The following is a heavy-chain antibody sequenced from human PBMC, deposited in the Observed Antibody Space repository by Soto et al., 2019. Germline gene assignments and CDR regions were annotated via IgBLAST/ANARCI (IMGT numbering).Heavy chain of an antibody. Sequence: QVQLVESGGGVVQPGRSLKLSCAASGFSFTSHTMHWVRQVSGKXLEWVASVSSAGKYIYYADSVKGRFTISRDNVNXXXXXXXXXXXXXXXXXXXXVXXXXXSXRNWFDPWGQGTLVTVSS. CDR2: VSSAGKYI. CDR1: GFSFTSHT. CDR3: VXXXXXSXRNWFDP. V-gene: IGHV3-30*01. J-gene: IGHJ5*02.